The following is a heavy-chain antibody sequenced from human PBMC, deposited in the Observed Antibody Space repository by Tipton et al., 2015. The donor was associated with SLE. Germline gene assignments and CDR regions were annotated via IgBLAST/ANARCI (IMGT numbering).Heavy chain of an antibody. CDR1: GDSINNDYS. Sequence: TLSLTCSVSGDSINNDYSWGWIRQPPGKGLEWIGTIYNPGSTYYNPSLKSRSTISLDTSKNQFFLTLTSVTAADTAIYFCARARITMRTVDQYNWFHPWGQGTQVTVSS. J-gene: IGHJ5*02. D-gene: IGHD1-14*01. CDR2: IYNPGST. V-gene: IGHV4-38-2*01. CDR3: ARARITMRTVDQYNWFHP.